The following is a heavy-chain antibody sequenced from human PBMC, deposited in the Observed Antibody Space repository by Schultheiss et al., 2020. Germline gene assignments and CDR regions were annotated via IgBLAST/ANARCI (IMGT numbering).Heavy chain of an antibody. CDR2: ISSSSSYI. CDR1: GFTFSSYS. CDR3: AREQLYSSMGLVNWFDP. D-gene: IGHD6-13*01. J-gene: IGHJ5*02. Sequence: GGSLRLSCAASGFTFSSYSMNWVRQAPGKGLEWVSSISSSSSYIYYADSVKGRFTISRDNAKNSLYLQMNSLRAEDTAVYYCAREQLYSSMGLVNWFDPWGQGTLVTVSS. V-gene: IGHV3-21*01.